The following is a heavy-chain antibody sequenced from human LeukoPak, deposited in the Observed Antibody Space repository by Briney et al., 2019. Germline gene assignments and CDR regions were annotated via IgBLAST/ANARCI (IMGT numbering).Heavy chain of an antibody. CDR2: IYYSGST. J-gene: IGHJ3*01. CDR3: ARHEITSSNTFDV. V-gene: IGHV4-59*08. CDR1: GGSISSYY. D-gene: IGHD6-6*01. Sequence: SETLSLTCTVSGGSISSYYWSWIRQPPGKGLEWIGYIYYSGSTNYSPSLKSRVIMSVDTSSKQFSLKLDSVTAADTAVYYCARHEITSSNTFDVWGQGTMVTVSS.